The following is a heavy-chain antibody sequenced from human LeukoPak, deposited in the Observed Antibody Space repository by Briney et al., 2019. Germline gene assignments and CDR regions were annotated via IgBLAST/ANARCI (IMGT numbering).Heavy chain of an antibody. CDR2: VDPEDGQT. D-gene: IGHD3-3*02. CDR3: TTLTCDISEFNF. J-gene: IGHJ4*02. CDR1: GFTFTDHF. V-gene: IGHV1-69-2*01. Sequence: GATVKISCKASGFTFTDHFMHWVQQAPGKGLQWVGRVDPEDGQTLYAEKFQTRVTINADTSTDTTYLELSNLRSEDTALYYCTTLTCDISEFNFWGQGTLVTVSS.